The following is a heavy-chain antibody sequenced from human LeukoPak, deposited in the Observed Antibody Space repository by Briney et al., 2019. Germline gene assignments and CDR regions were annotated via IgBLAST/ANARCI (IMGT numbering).Heavy chain of an antibody. V-gene: IGHV4-39*01. CDR2: IHYSGST. D-gene: IGHD2-21*01. CDR1: GGSISSNSHY. Sequence: SETLSLTCTVSGGSISSNSHYWAWIRQPPGKGLEWIGSIHYSGSTFYSPSLKSRVTISVDTSKNLFSLILTSVTAPDTAVYYCAREEASVGDYWGQGILVTVSS. J-gene: IGHJ4*02. CDR3: AREEASVGDY.